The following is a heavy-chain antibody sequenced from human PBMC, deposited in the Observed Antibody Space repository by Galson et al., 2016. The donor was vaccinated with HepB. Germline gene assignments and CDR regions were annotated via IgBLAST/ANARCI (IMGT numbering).Heavy chain of an antibody. CDR1: GYSFTSYW. V-gene: IGHV5-51*01. CDR3: ARHPGTGGGNDRFDY. D-gene: IGHD4-23*01. CDR2: IYPGDSDT. J-gene: IGHJ4*02. Sequence: QSGAEVTKPGESLKISCKGSGYSFTSYWIGWVRQMPGKGLEWMGIIYPGDSDTRYSPSFQGEVTISADKSISTAYLQWSSLEASDTAMYYCARHPGTGGGNDRFDYWGQGTLVTVAS.